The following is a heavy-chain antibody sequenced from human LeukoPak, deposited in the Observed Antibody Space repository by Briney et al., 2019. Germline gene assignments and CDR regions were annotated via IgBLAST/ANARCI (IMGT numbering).Heavy chain of an antibody. CDR2: ISNDGSNK. Sequence: GGSLRLSCSASGFTFSSYGMHWVRQAPDKGLEWVAVISNDGSNKYYADSVKGRFTISRDNSRNTLYLQMNSLRAEDTAVYYCERDYSGNYYKGFDYWGQGTLVTVSS. V-gene: IGHV3-30*03. J-gene: IGHJ4*02. CDR1: GFTFSSYG. D-gene: IGHD1-26*01. CDR3: ERDYSGNYYKGFDY.